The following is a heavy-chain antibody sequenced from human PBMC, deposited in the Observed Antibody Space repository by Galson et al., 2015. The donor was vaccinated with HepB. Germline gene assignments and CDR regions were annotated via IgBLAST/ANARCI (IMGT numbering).Heavy chain of an antibody. V-gene: IGHV1-2*02. Sequence: SVKVSCKASGYTFTDYYMHWVRQAPGQGLEWMGWINPNGGGTNSAQKFQGRVTMTRDTSISTAYMELGSLRSDDTAVYYCARGRYGSSSDYWGQGTLVTVSS. D-gene: IGHD6-6*01. CDR2: INPNGGGT. CDR3: ARGRYGSSSDY. CDR1: GYTFTDYY. J-gene: IGHJ4*02.